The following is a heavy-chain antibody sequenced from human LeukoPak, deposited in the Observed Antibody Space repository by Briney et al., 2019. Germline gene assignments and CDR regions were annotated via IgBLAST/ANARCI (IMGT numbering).Heavy chain of an antibody. V-gene: IGHV1-18*01. CDR2: ISAYNGNT. CDR1: GYTFSSYD. D-gene: IGHD6-19*01. Sequence: ASVKVSCKAFGYTFSSYDISWVRQAPGQGLEWMGWISAYNGNTNYAQELQGRVTMTTDTSTSTAYLELRSLRSDDTAVYYCARGGGLVPGTWFDPWGQGTLVTVSS. J-gene: IGHJ5*02. CDR3: ARGGGLVPGTWFDP.